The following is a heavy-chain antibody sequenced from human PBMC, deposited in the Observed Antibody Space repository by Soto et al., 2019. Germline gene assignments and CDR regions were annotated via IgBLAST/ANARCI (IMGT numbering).Heavy chain of an antibody. V-gene: IGHV4-31*03. CDR2: IYSSGST. J-gene: IGHJ4*02. CDR3: TRGTLH. Sequence: QVQLQESGPGLVKPSQTLSLICTVSGTSITSGGYYWSWIRQHPGKGLEWIGCIYSSGSTSYNPSLKSRLAMSVDTSTNQFSLSLSSVTAADTAVYYCTRGTLHWGQGTLVTVSS. CDR1: GTSITSGGYY.